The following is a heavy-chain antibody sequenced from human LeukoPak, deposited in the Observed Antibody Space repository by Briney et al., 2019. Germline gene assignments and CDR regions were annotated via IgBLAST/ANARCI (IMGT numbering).Heavy chain of an antibody. D-gene: IGHD6-19*01. CDR3: ARFEEQWLGGHY. CDR2: INPNSGGT. J-gene: IGHJ4*02. V-gene: IGHV1-2*02. CDR1: GYTFTGYY. Sequence: ASVKVSCKASGYTFTGYYMHWVRQAPGHGLEWMGWINPNSGGTNYAQKLQGRVTMTRDTSISTAYMELSRLRSDDTAVYYCARFEEQWLGGHYWGQGTLVTVSS.